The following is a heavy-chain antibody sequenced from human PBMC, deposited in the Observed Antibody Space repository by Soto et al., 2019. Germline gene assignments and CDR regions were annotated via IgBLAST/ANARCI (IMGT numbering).Heavy chain of an antibody. CDR3: ARGGGGYSPPRGIEV. CDR1: VCCCMVYY. V-gene: IGHV4-34*01. J-gene: IGHJ6*01. CDR2: INHSGST. Sequence: SSTXSLTGSVGVCCCMVYYCILIRHQPGKGLEWIGEINHSGSTNYNPSLKSRVTISVDKPNNQFSLTMSPVTAAHTAAHYCARGGGGYSPPRGIEVSGQRTTVTV. D-gene: IGHD2-15*01.